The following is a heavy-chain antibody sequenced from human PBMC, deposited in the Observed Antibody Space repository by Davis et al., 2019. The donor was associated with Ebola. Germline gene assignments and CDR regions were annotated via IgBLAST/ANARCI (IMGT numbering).Heavy chain of an antibody. CDR1: GGTFSSYA. CDR2: IIPILGIA. D-gene: IGHD2-15*01. Sequence: AASVQVSCKASGGTFSSYAISWVRQAPGQGLEWMGRIIPILGIANYAQKFQGRVTITADKSTSTAYMELRSLRSDDTAVYYCARGHCSGGSCYSSDIWGQGTMVTVSS. J-gene: IGHJ3*02. V-gene: IGHV1-69*04. CDR3: ARGHCSGGSCYSSDI.